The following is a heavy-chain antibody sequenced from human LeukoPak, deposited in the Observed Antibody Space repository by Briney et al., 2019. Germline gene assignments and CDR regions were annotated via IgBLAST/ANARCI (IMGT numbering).Heavy chain of an antibody. CDR2: IYHSGST. D-gene: IGHD6-19*01. Sequence: SETLSLTCTVSGYSISSGYYWGWIRQPPGKGLEWIGSIYHSGSTYYNPSLKSRVTISVDTSKNQFSLKLSSVTAADTAVYYRARDGGAVAVYFDYWGQGTLVTVSS. CDR1: GYSISSGYY. V-gene: IGHV4-38-2*02. CDR3: ARDGGAVAVYFDY. J-gene: IGHJ4*02.